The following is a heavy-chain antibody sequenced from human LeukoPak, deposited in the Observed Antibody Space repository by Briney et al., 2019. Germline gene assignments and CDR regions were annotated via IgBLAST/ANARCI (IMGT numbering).Heavy chain of an antibody. Sequence: SETLSLTCAVSGGSLISTTYYWGCIRQPPGKGLEWIGSIYYSGSTYYNPSLKSRVTVSVDMSKNQFSLELSSVTAADTAVYYCARAPRTGAWDMITFGGVIVHGDAFDFWGQGTMVTVSS. CDR3: ARAPRTGAWDMITFGGVIVHGDAFDF. V-gene: IGHV4-39*07. J-gene: IGHJ3*01. CDR1: GGSLISTTYY. D-gene: IGHD3-16*02. CDR2: IYYSGST.